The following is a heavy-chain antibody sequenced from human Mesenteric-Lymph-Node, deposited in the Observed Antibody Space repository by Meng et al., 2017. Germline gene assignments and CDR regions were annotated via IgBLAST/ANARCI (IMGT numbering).Heavy chain of an antibody. CDR3: ERWNANEGNWFDP. Sequence: ASVKVSCKASGYTFTSYDINWVRQATGQGLEWMGWMNPNTGNTGYAQKFQGRVTMTRNTSISTAYMELSSLSSEDTAVYYCERWNANEGNWFDPWGQGTLVTVSS. CDR2: MNPNTGNT. CDR1: GYTFTSYD. V-gene: IGHV1-8*01. D-gene: IGHD1-1*01. J-gene: IGHJ5*02.